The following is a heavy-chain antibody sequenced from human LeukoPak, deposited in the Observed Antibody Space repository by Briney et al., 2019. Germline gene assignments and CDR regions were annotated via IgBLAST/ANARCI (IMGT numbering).Heavy chain of an antibody. CDR1: GYTFINYY. CDR3: AREGPSTYYFDE. J-gene: IGHJ4*02. CDR2: IYPSAGNT. V-gene: IGHV1-46*01. Sequence: ASVTVSCTASGYTFINYYMHWVRQAPGQGLEWMGIIYPSAGNTNYAQRFQGRVSMTRDTSTSTVYMELTSLRSEDTAVYYCAREGPSTYYFDEWGQGTLVTVSA.